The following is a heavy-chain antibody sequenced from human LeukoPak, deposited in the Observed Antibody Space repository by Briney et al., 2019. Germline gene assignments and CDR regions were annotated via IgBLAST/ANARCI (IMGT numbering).Heavy chain of an antibody. CDR3: GRGFFGGY. J-gene: IGHJ4*02. Sequence: PSETLSLTCAVYGGSFSGFYWSWIRQPPGKGLEWIGEINHSGSTNYNPSLKRRVTISVDTSKNQFSLKLSSVTAADTAVYYCGRGFFGGYWGQGTLVTVSS. V-gene: IGHV4-34*01. CDR2: INHSGST. CDR1: GGSFSGFY. D-gene: IGHD2-15*01.